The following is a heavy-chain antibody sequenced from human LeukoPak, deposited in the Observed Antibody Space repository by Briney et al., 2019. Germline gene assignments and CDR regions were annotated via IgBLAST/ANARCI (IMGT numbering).Heavy chain of an antibody. CDR2: ISSSSSTI. CDR1: GFTFRTCG. V-gene: IGHV3-48*04. Sequence: GSLRLSCAVSGFTFRTCGMHWVRQAPGKGLEWVSYISSSSSTIYYADSVKGRFTISRDNAKNSLYLQMNSLRAEDTAVYYCASPGYSFDYWGQGTLVTVSS. J-gene: IGHJ4*02. CDR3: ASPGYSFDY.